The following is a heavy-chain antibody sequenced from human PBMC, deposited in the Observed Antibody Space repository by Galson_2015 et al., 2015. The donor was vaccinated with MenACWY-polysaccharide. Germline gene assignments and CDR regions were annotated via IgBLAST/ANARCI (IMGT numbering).Heavy chain of an antibody. CDR3: AKGGKARDPFDY. CDR2: ISWNSGSI. Sequence: SLRLSCAASGFTFDDYAMHWVRQAPGKGLEWVSGISWNSGSIGYADSVKGRFTISRDNAKNSLYLQMNSLRAEDTALYYCAKGGKARDPFDYWGQGTLVTVSS. J-gene: IGHJ4*02. CDR1: GFTFDDYA. V-gene: IGHV3-9*01. D-gene: IGHD1-26*01.